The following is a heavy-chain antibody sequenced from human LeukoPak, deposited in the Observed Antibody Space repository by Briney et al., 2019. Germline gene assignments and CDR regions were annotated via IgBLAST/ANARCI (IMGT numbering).Heavy chain of an antibody. Sequence: GRSLRLSCAASGFTFSSYGMHWVRQAPGRGLEWVAVIWYDGSNKYYADSVKGRFTISRDNSKNTLYLQMNSLRAEDTAVYYCAREPAWLRHFDYWGQGTLVTVSS. J-gene: IGHJ4*02. CDR1: GFTFSSYG. CDR2: IWYDGSNK. D-gene: IGHD5-12*01. CDR3: AREPAWLRHFDY. V-gene: IGHV3-33*01.